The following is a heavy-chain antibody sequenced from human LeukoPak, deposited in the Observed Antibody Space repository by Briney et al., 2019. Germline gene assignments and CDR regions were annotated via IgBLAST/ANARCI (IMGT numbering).Heavy chain of an antibody. CDR2: ISSSSRSI. D-gene: IGHD3-10*01. CDR3: VLGSPFDY. V-gene: IGHV3-48*02. Sequence: GGSLRLSCAASGFTFSSYSMNWVRQAPGKGLEWVSYISSSSRSIYYADSVKGRFTISRDNPNNSLSLQMNSLRDEDTAVYYCVLGSPFDYWGQGTLVTVSS. CDR1: GFTFSSYS. J-gene: IGHJ4*02.